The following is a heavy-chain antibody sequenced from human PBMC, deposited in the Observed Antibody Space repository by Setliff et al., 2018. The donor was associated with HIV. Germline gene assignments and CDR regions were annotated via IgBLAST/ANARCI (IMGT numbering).Heavy chain of an antibody. CDR1: GGSVSSGSYF. CDR2: IFTSGST. J-gene: IGHJ6*03. Sequence: SETLSLTCTVSGGSVSSGSYFWSWIRQPAGKGLEWIGHIFTSGSTSYNPSLKSRLTISVDTSKNQFSLKMSSVTAADTAVYYCARVSYDYASYYMDVWGKGTTVTVSS. V-gene: IGHV4-61*09. D-gene: IGHD3-16*01. CDR3: ARVSYDYASYYMDV.